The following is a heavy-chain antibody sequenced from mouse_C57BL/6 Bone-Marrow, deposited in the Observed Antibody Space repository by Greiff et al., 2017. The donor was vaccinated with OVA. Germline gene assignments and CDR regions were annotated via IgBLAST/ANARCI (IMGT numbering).Heavy chain of an antibody. Sequence: QVQLKQSGAELVRPGASVKLSCKASGYTFTDYYINWVKQRPGQGLEWIARFYPGSGNTYYNEKFKGKATLTAEKSSSTAYMQLSSLTSEESAVYFCARDTTVVGKNYFDYWGQGTTLTVSS. J-gene: IGHJ2*01. CDR1: GYTFTDYY. CDR2: FYPGSGNT. V-gene: IGHV1-76*01. CDR3: ARDTTVVGKNYFDY. D-gene: IGHD1-1*01.